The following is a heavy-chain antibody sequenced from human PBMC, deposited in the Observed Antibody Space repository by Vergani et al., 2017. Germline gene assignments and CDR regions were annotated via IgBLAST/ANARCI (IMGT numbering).Heavy chain of an antibody. D-gene: IGHD3-22*01. V-gene: IGHV3-74*01. CDR1: GFTFSSFW. Sequence: EVQLVESGGGLVQPGGSLRLSCAASGFTFSSFWMHWVRQAPGKGLVWVSRINSDGSSTSYADSVKGRFTISRDKAKNTLYLQMNSLSAEDPAVYYCARCIGGYVREMDVWGKGTTVTVSS. J-gene: IGHJ6*04. CDR2: INSDGSST. CDR3: ARCIGGYVREMDV.